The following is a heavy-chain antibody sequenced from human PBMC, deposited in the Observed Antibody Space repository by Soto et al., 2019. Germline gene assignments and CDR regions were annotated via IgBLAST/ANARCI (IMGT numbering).Heavy chain of an antibody. Sequence: EVQLLESGGGWVQPGGSLRLSCAASGFTFSSYAMSWVRQAPGKGLEWDSSINAVDEYTKYADSVKGRFTISRDNPKNTVYLQMNSLRAEDTAVYYCAKNFYFDSWGQGTLVTVSS. CDR1: GFTFSSYA. J-gene: IGHJ4*02. V-gene: IGHV3-23*01. CDR3: AKNFYFDS. CDR2: INAVDEYT.